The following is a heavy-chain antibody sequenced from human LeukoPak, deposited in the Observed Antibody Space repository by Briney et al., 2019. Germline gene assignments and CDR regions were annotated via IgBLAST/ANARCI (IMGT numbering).Heavy chain of an antibody. J-gene: IGHJ4*02. CDR1: GYTFTSYV. CDR3: ARDSCPNGVCYTAFFDC. Sequence: ASVKVSCKASGYTFTSYVMHWVRQAPGQRLEWMGWINPGNGNTKYSQEFQGRVTFTRDTSASTAYMELSSLRSEDMSVYYCARDSCPNGVCYTAFFDCWGQGTLVTVSS. V-gene: IGHV1-3*03. CDR2: INPGNGNT. D-gene: IGHD2-8*01.